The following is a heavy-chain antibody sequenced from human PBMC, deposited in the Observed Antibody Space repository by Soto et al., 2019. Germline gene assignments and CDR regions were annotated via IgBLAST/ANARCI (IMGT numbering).Heavy chain of an antibody. CDR1: GDSMNPYY. D-gene: IGHD6-19*01. CDR2: IYFSGST. J-gene: IGHJ4*02. Sequence: QVQLQESGPGLVKPSETLSLTCTVSGDSMNPYYWSWIRQPPGKGLEWLGYIYFSGSTNFNPSLKSRVTLPLDTSKRQFFLKLTSVTAADTAVYYCARAWAVPGSHWGDWGRGTLVTVSS. CDR3: ARAWAVPGSHWGD. V-gene: IGHV4-59*01.